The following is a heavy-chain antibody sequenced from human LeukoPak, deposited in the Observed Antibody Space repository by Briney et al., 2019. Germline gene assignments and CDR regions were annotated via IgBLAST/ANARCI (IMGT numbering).Heavy chain of an antibody. J-gene: IGHJ4*02. CDR1: GFTFDDYA. CDR3: AKDMSYDSSGPSFDY. CDR2: ISWNSGSI. Sequence: PGRSLRLSCAASGFTFDDYAMHWVRQAPGKGLEWVSGISWNSGSIGCADSVKGRFTISRDNAKNSLYLQMNSLRAEDMALYYCAKDMSYDSSGPSFDYWGQGTLVTVSS. V-gene: IGHV3-9*03. D-gene: IGHD3-22*01.